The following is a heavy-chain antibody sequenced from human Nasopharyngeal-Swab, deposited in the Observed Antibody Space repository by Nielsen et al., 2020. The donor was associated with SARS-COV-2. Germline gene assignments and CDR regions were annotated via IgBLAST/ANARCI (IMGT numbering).Heavy chain of an antibody. CDR1: GFTFSTYA. Sequence: GESLKISCAASGFTFSTYAMTWVRQTPGRGLEWVSTISVSGDYTYYADSVKGRFTISRDNSKNTLYLQMNSLRAEDTAVYYCARDRHGDDSRNYYYGMDVWGQGTTVSVSS. J-gene: IGHJ6*02. D-gene: IGHD4-23*01. CDR3: ARDRHGDDSRNYYYGMDV. V-gene: IGHV3-23*01. CDR2: ISVSGDYT.